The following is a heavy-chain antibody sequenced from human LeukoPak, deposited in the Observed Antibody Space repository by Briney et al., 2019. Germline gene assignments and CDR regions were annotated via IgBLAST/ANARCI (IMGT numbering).Heavy chain of an antibody. Sequence: PGGSLRLSCAASGFTVSSNYMSWVRQAPGKGLGWVSVIYSGGSTYYADSVKGRFTISRDNSKNTLYLQMNSLRAEDTAVYYCARCHNWNDCYFDYWGQGTLVTVPS. CDR3: ARCHNWNDCYFDY. D-gene: IGHD1-1*01. CDR1: GFTVSSNY. J-gene: IGHJ4*02. V-gene: IGHV3-66*01. CDR2: IYSGGST.